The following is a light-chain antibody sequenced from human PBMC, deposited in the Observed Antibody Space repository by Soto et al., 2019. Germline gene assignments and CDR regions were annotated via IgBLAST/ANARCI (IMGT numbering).Light chain of an antibody. V-gene: IGKV1-39*01. CDR1: QSITGY. J-gene: IGKJ5*01. CDR2: AAS. Sequence: DIQMTQSPSSLSASVGDRVTITCRASQSITGYLNWYQQKPGKVPKLLIYAASTLQSGVPSRFSGSGSGTDFTLTISSLQPEDVATYYCQKYNSAPRVTFGQGTRLEIK. CDR3: QKYNSAPRVT.